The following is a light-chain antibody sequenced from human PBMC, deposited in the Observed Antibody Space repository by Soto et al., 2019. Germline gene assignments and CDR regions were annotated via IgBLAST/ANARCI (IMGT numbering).Light chain of an antibody. Sequence: EIVLTQSPDTLSLSPGERATLSCRASQSVSSYLAWYQQKPGQAPRLLIYDASNRATGIPARLSGSGSGTDFTLTISSLEPEDFAVYYCQQRSNWPITFGQGTRLEIK. V-gene: IGKV3-11*01. J-gene: IGKJ5*01. CDR3: QQRSNWPIT. CDR1: QSVSSY. CDR2: DAS.